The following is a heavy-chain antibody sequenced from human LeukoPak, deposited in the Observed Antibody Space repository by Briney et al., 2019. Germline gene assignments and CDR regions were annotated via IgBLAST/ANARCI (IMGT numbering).Heavy chain of an antibody. CDR1: GGSISSGGYY. V-gene: IGHV4-31*03. CDR3: ARDSPNGDYGSDY. CDR2: IYYSGNT. J-gene: IGHJ4*02. D-gene: IGHD4-17*01. Sequence: SQTLSLTCTVSGGSISSGGYYWSWVRQHPGRGLEWIGYIYYSGNTYYNPSLKSRVTISVDTSKNQFSLKLSSVTAADTAVYYCARDSPNGDYGSDYWGQGTLVTVSS.